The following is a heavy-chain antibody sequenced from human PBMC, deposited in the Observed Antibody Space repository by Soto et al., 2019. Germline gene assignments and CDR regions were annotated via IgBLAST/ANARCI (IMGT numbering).Heavy chain of an antibody. D-gene: IGHD3-3*01. Sequence: QVQLVQSGAEEKKPGASVKVSCKASGYTFTSYAMHWVRQAPGQRLEWMGWINAGNGNTKYSQKFQGRVTITRDTYASTAYMELSSRRSEATAVSYCARDTSDYGIDVWGQGTTVTVSS. J-gene: IGHJ6*02. CDR3: ARDTSDYGIDV. CDR1: GYTFTSYA. V-gene: IGHV1-3*05. CDR2: INAGNGNT.